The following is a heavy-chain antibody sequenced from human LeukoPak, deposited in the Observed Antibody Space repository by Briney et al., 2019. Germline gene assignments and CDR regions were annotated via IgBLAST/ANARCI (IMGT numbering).Heavy chain of an antibody. CDR3: ARGVTGTTIGSFDI. J-gene: IGHJ3*02. V-gene: IGHV4-59*01. Sequence: SETLSLTCTVSGGSISSYYWSWIRQPPGKGLEWLGYIYYSGSTNYNPSLKSRVTISVDTSKNQFSLKLSSVTAADTAVYYCARGVTGTTIGSFDIWGQGTMVTVSS. D-gene: IGHD1-20*01. CDR2: IYYSGST. CDR1: GGSISSYY.